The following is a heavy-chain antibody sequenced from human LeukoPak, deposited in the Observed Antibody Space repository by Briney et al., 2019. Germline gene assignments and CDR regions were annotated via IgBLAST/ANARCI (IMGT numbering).Heavy chain of an antibody. CDR1: GGSISSGGYY. D-gene: IGHD2-15*01. J-gene: IGHJ4*02. V-gene: IGHV4-30-2*01. CDR2: IYHSGST. CDR3: ARDELVGAAIDY. Sequence: PSETLSLTCTVSGGSISSGGYYWSWIRQPPGKGLEWIGYIYHSGSTYYNPSLKSRVTISVDRSKNQFSLKLSSVTAADTAVYYCARDELVGAAIDYWGQGTLVTVSS.